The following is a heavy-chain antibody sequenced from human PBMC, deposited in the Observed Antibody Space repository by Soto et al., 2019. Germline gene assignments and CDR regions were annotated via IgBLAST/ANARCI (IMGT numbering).Heavy chain of an antibody. J-gene: IGHJ4*02. D-gene: IGHD3-10*01. V-gene: IGHV3-30*18. Sequence: QVQLVESGGGVVQPGRSLRLSCAASGFTFSSYGMHWVRQAPGKGLEWVAVIPYDGTNKYHADSVKGRFTISRDNSKKTLYLQMNSLRAEDTAVYYCAKDWTSRYHYGSGSYYNVALDYWGQGTLVTVSS. CDR2: IPYDGTNK. CDR1: GFTFSSYG. CDR3: AKDWTSRYHYGSGSYYNVALDY.